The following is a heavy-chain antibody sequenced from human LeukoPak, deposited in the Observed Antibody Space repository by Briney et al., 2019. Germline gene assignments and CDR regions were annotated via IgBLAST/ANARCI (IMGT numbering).Heavy chain of an antibody. D-gene: IGHD3-16*02. Sequence: PGGSLRLSCAASGFTFSSHWMHWVRQAPGKGLVWVSRMNGDGSTTTYADSVKGRFTISRDNSKNTLYLQMNSLRAEDTAVYYCAKDLSRLGELSFPFDYWGQGTLVTVSS. V-gene: IGHV3-74*01. CDR1: GFTFSSHW. CDR2: MNGDGSTT. J-gene: IGHJ4*02. CDR3: AKDLSRLGELSFPFDY.